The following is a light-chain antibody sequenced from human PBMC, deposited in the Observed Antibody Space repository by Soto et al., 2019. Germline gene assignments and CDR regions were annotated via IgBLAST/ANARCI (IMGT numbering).Light chain of an antibody. CDR2: KAS. J-gene: IGKJ1*01. Sequence: DIQMTQSPSTLSASVGGRVTITCRASQSISSWLAWYQQKPGKAPKLLIYKASSLESGVPSRFSGSGSGTEFTLTISSLQPDDFATYYCQQYNTYWTFGQGTKVEI. V-gene: IGKV1-5*03. CDR1: QSISSW. CDR3: QQYNTYWT.